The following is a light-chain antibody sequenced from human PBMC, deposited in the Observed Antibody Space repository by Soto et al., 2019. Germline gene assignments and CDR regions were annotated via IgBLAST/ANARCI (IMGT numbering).Light chain of an antibody. V-gene: IGKV3-20*01. CDR1: QSVSSSY. J-gene: IGKJ1*01. Sequence: EIVLTQSPGTLYLSPGERATLSCRASQSVSSSYLAWYQQKPGKAPRIIIYGASSRATGIPDRFSGSGSGTDFTLTISRLEPEDFAVYYCQKYGSSLWMFGQGTKVEIK. CDR3: QKYGSSLWM. CDR2: GAS.